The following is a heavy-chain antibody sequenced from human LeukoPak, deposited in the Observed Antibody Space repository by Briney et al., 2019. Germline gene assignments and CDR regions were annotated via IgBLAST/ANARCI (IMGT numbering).Heavy chain of an antibody. D-gene: IGHD4-17*01. CDR3: ARDYGDHFDY. Sequence: ASVKVSCKASGYTFTSYAMHWVRQAPGQRLEWMGWINAGNGNTKYSQKFQGRVTMTTDTSTSTAYMELRSLRSDDTAVYYCARDYGDHFDYWGQGTLVTVSS. J-gene: IGHJ4*02. CDR2: INAGNGNT. CDR1: GYTFTSYA. V-gene: IGHV1-3*01.